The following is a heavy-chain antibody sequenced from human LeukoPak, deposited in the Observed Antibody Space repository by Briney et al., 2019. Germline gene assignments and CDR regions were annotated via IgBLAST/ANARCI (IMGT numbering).Heavy chain of an antibody. V-gene: IGHV4-4*07. D-gene: IGHD4-11*01. Sequence: NSSETLSLTCIVSGGSLSTYYWSWIRQPAGKGLEYIGRISPSETTNYNPSLKSRVTMSLDKSKNQFSLNLTSVTAADSAVYYCASIDYPTDYYMDVWGKGTTVTISS. CDR1: GGSLSTYY. CDR2: ISPSETT. CDR3: ASIDYPTDYYMDV. J-gene: IGHJ6*03.